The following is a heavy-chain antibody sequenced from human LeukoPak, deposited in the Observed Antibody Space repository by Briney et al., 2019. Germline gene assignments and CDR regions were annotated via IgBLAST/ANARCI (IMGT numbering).Heavy chain of an antibody. D-gene: IGHD3-3*01. CDR2: IRGSGGSI. V-gene: IGHV3-23*01. J-gene: IGHJ3*02. CDR1: GFTYSSYA. Sequence: GGSLSLSCAASGFTYSSYAMSWVRQAPGKGLEGVSAIRGSGGSIYYADSVKGRFTISRDSSRNTLYLQMNSLRAEDTAVYYCAKGESWLRFLEWFPLNAFDIWGQGTMVTVSS. CDR3: AKGESWLRFLEWFPLNAFDI.